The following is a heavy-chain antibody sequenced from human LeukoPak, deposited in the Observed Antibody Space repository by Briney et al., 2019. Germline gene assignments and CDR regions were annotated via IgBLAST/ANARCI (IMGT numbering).Heavy chain of an antibody. J-gene: IGHJ4*02. CDR3: ARGGYCSGGSCYAAYYFDY. V-gene: IGHV1-2*06. D-gene: IGHD2-15*01. CDR1: GYTFTGYY. Sequence: ASVKVSCKASGYTFTGYYMHWVRQAPGQGLEWMGRINPNSGGTYYAQKFQGRVIMTRDTSISTAYMELSRLRSDDTAVYYCARGGYCSGGSCYAAYYFDYWGQGTLVTVSS. CDR2: INPNSGGT.